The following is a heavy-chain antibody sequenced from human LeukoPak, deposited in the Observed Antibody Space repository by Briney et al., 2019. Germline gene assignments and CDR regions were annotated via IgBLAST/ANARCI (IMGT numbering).Heavy chain of an antibody. CDR3: AKSHYCSSTVCLDP. CDR1: GYTLTELS. J-gene: IGHJ5*02. D-gene: IGHD2-2*01. Sequence: ASVKVSCKVSGYTLTELSMHWVRQAPGKGLEWMGGFDPEDGETIYAQKFQGRVTMTEDTSTDTAYMELSSLRSEDTAVYYCAKSHYCSSTVCLDPWGQGTLVTVSS. CDR2: FDPEDGET. V-gene: IGHV1-24*01.